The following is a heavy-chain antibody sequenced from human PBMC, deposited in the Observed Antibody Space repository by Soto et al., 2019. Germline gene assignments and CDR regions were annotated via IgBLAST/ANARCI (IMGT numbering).Heavy chain of an antibody. CDR1: GGTFRSNA. CDR3: AILPSFYYGSGYGMDV. D-gene: IGHD3-10*01. Sequence: QVQLVQSGTEVKKPGSSVKVSCKASGGTFRSNAISWVRQAPGQGLEWMGGLIPIFGTTNYAQKFQGRVTITADESASTAYMELSSLRSDDTAVYYCAILPSFYYGSGYGMDVWGQGPTVTVSS. J-gene: IGHJ6*02. V-gene: IGHV1-69*01. CDR2: LIPIFGTT.